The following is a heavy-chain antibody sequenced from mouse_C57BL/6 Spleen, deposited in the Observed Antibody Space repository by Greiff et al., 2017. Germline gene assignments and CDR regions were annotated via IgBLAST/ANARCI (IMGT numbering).Heavy chain of an antibody. D-gene: IGHD1-1*01. Sequence: EVMLVESGPGLAKPSQTLSLTCSVTGYSITSDYWNWIRKFPGNKLEYMGYISYSGSTYYNPSLKSRISITRDTSKNQYYLQLNSVTTEDTATYYCARSPYYGSSYWYFDVWGTGTTVTVSS. V-gene: IGHV3-8*01. CDR2: ISYSGST. CDR3: ARSPYYGSSYWYFDV. J-gene: IGHJ1*03. CDR1: GYSITSDY.